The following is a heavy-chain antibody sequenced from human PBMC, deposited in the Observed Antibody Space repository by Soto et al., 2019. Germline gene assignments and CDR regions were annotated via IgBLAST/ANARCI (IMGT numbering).Heavy chain of an antibody. D-gene: IGHD2-8*01. V-gene: IGHV4-59*08. Sequence: PSETLSLTCTVSGGSISSYYWSWIRQPPGKGLEWIGYIYYSGSTNYNPSLKSQVTISVDTSKNQFSLKLSSVTAADTAVYYCARLGYCTNGVCSFDYWGQGTLVTVSS. J-gene: IGHJ4*02. CDR3: ARLGYCTNGVCSFDY. CDR1: GGSISSYY. CDR2: IYYSGST.